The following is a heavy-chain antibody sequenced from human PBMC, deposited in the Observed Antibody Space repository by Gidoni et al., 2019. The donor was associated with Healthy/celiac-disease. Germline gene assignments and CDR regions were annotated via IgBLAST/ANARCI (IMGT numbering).Heavy chain of an antibody. D-gene: IGHD6-19*01. CDR2: ISSSSSYI. CDR1: GFTFSSYS. Sequence: EVQLVESGGGLVKPGGSLRLSCAASGFTFSSYSMNWVRQAPGKGLEWVSSISSSSSYIYYADSVKGRFTISRDNAKNSLYLQMNSLRAEDTAVYYCARDRSHSSRGYNWFDPWGQGTLVTVSS. CDR3: ARDRSHSSRGYNWFDP. V-gene: IGHV3-21*01. J-gene: IGHJ5*02.